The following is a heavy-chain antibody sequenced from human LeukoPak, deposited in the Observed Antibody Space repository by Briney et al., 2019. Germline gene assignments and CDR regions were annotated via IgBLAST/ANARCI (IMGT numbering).Heavy chain of an antibody. D-gene: IGHD3-3*01. V-gene: IGHV4-34*01. CDR3: ARVPLRFLQPFDY. CDR2: ISDRGRT. Sequence: SETLSLTCAVYSGSVRGYYWSWIRQPPGKGLEWMGEISDRGRTHYNPSLESRVSMSVDTSKNQFALNLKSVTAADTAVYYCARVPLRFLQPFDYWGQGILVTVSS. CDR1: SGSVRGYY. J-gene: IGHJ4*02.